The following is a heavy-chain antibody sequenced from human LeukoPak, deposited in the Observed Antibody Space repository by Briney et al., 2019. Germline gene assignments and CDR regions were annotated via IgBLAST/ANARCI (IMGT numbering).Heavy chain of an antibody. Sequence: GGSLRLSCAPSGFTFSRHGMHWVRQAPGKGLEWVAIISNDGSRKYYAHTVEGRFTISRDNSKNTLYLQMDSLRAEDTAVYYCARDRAWNYFDYWGQGTLVTVSS. D-gene: IGHD3-3*01. CDR2: ISNDGSRK. CDR1: GFTFSRHG. V-gene: IGHV3-30*03. J-gene: IGHJ4*02. CDR3: ARDRAWNYFDY.